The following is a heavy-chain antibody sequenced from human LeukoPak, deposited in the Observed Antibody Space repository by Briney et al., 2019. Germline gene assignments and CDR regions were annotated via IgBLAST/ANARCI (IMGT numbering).Heavy chain of an antibody. J-gene: IGHJ3*02. CDR1: GFTFSSYS. Sequence: PGGSLRLSCAASGFTFSSYSMNWVRQAPGKGLEWVSSISSSSSYIYYADSVKGRFTISRDNAKNSLYLQMNSLRAEDTAVYYCAREGPKYNWNEGAFDIWGQGTMVTVSS. V-gene: IGHV3-21*01. CDR3: AREGPKYNWNEGAFDI. D-gene: IGHD1-1*01. CDR2: ISSSSSYI.